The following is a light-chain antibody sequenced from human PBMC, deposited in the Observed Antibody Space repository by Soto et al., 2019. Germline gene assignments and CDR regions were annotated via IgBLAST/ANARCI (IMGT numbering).Light chain of an antibody. CDR1: QSVSSN. V-gene: IGKV3-15*01. Sequence: EIVMTQSPATLSVSPGERATLSCRASQSVSSNLAWYQQTPGQAPRLLIYSASTRATGIPARFSGSGSGTEFTLTISSLQSEDFAVYYCQQYTNWPRTFGQGTKVEIK. J-gene: IGKJ1*01. CDR2: SAS. CDR3: QQYTNWPRT.